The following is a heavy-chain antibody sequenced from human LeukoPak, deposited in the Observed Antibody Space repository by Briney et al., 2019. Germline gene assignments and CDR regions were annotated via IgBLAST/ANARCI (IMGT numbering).Heavy chain of an antibody. CDR2: ISYDGSNK. CDR3: ARDLRTTVTTMTFDY. V-gene: IGHV3-30-3*01. CDR1: GFTFSSYA. D-gene: IGHD4-11*01. Sequence: GGSLRLSCAASGFTFSSYAMHWVRQAPGKGLEWVAVISYDGSNKYYADSVKGRFTISRVNSKNTLYLQMNSLRAEDTAVYYCARDLRTTVTTMTFDYWGQGTLVTVSS. J-gene: IGHJ4*02.